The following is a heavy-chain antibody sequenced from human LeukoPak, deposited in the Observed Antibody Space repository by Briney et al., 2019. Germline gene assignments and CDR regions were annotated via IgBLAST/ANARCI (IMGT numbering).Heavy chain of an antibody. CDR3: ARSADDSGSYYNV. CDR1: GGSISSYY. V-gene: IGHV4-4*07. D-gene: IGHD3-10*01. J-gene: IGHJ4*02. CDR2: IYASGST. Sequence: SETLSLTCTVSGGSISSYYWSWIRQPAGKGLEWIGRIYASGSTNYNPSLKSRVIMSVDTSKNQFSLKLSSVTAADTAVYYCARSADDSGSYYNVWGQGTLVTVSS.